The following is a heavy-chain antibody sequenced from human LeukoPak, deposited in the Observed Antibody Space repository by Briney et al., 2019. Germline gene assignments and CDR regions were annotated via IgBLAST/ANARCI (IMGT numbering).Heavy chain of an antibody. CDR3: ARARQLVPYGAQDWFDP. V-gene: IGHV3-53*01. Sequence: GGSLRLSCAASGFTVSSNYMSWVRQAPGKGLEWVSVIYSGGSTYYADSVKGRFTISRDNSKNTLYLQMNSLRAEDTAVYYCARARQLVPYGAQDWFDPWGQGTLVTVSS. D-gene: IGHD6-6*01. CDR2: IYSGGST. CDR1: GFTVSSNY. J-gene: IGHJ5*02.